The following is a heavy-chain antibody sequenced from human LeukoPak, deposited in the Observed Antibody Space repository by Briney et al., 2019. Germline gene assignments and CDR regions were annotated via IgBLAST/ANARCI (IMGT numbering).Heavy chain of an antibody. D-gene: IGHD6-19*01. V-gene: IGHV4-59*01. Sequence: SETLSLTCTVSGGSISSYYWSWIRQPPGKGLEWIGYIYYSGSTNYNPSLKSRVTISVDTSKNQFSLKLSSVTAADTAVYYCARASSGWYDPLDYWGRGTLVTVSS. CDR1: GGSISSYY. CDR2: IYYSGST. CDR3: ARASSGWYDPLDY. J-gene: IGHJ4*02.